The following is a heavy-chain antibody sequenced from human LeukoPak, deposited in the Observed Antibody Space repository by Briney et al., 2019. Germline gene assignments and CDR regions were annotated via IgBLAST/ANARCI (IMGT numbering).Heavy chain of an antibody. CDR3: ATDIVVVMTTTPAGRG. CDR2: ISSSGGTI. Sequence: GGSLRLSCAASGFTFSDYYMSWIRQAPGQGLEWVSYISSSGGTIYYADSVKGRFTISRDNAKNSLYLQMDSLRAEDTAVYYCATDIVVVMTTTPAGRGWGQGTLVTVSS. D-gene: IGHD2-15*01. CDR1: GFTFSDYY. J-gene: IGHJ4*02. V-gene: IGHV3-11*04.